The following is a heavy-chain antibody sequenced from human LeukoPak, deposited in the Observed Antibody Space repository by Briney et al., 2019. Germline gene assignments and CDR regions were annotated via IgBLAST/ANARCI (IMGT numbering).Heavy chain of an antibody. CDR3: ARGGMDV. Sequence: GGSLRLSCAPSRFTFSSYDMHWVRQATGKGLEWVSAICTAGDAYYSAPVKGRFTISRENAKNSPHLQMNSLRAGDTAVYYCARGGMDVWGKGTTVTVSS. J-gene: IGHJ6*04. CDR2: ICTAGDA. V-gene: IGHV3-13*01. CDR1: RFTFSSYD.